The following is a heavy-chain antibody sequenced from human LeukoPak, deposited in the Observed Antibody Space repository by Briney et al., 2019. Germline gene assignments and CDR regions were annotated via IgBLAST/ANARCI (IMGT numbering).Heavy chain of an antibody. CDR2: ISGSGGST. CDR1: GFTFSSYA. V-gene: IGHV3-23*01. J-gene: IGHJ4*02. Sequence: GGSLRLSCATSGFTFSSYAMSWVRQAPGKGLEWVSAISGSGGSTYYADSVKGRFTISRDNSKNTLYLQMNSLRAEDTAVYYCAKAFTVGYCSSTSCSQGSDYWGQGTLVTVSS. CDR3: AKAFTVGYCSSTSCSQGSDY. D-gene: IGHD2-2*01.